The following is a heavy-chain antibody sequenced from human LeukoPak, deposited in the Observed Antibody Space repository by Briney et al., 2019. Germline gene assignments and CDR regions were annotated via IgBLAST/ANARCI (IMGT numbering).Heavy chain of an antibody. Sequence: ASVKVSCKASGYTFIGYYMHWVRQAPGQGLEWMGWINPNSGGTNYAQKFRGRITMTRDTSTSTVFMELSSLRSEDTALYYCARDYYGAGSPPGVWGKGTTVTVPS. J-gene: IGHJ6*04. CDR1: GYTFIGYY. D-gene: IGHD3-10*01. CDR2: INPNSGGT. CDR3: ARDYYGAGSPPGV. V-gene: IGHV1-2*02.